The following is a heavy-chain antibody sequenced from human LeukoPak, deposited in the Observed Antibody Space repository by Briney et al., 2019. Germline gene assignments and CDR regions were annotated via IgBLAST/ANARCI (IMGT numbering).Heavy chain of an antibody. CDR2: ISYDGSNK. V-gene: IGHV3-30*18. D-gene: IGHD6-19*01. Sequence: GGSLRLSCAASGFTFSSYGMHWVRQAPGKGLEWVAVISYDGSNKYYADSVKGRFTISRDNSKNTLYLQMNSLRAEDTAVYYRAKVHSSGYLIDYWGQGTLVTVSS. J-gene: IGHJ4*02. CDR1: GFTFSSYG. CDR3: AKVHSSGYLIDY.